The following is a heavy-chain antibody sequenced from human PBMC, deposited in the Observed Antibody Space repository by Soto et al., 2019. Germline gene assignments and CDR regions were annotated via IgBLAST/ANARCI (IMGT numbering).Heavy chain of an antibody. CDR1: GGSISSGGYS. J-gene: IGHJ6*02. D-gene: IGHD3-10*01. Sequence: PSETLSLTCAVSGGSISSGGYSWSWIRQPPGKGLEWIGYIYHSGSTYYNPSLKSRVTISVDRSKNQFSLNLSSVTAADTAVYYCARDTARAMVRIYYGMDVWGQGTTVTVSS. V-gene: IGHV4-30-2*01. CDR2: IYHSGST. CDR3: ARDTARAMVRIYYGMDV.